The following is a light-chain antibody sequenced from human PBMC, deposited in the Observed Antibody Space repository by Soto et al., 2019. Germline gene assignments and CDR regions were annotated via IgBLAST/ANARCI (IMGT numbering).Light chain of an antibody. Sequence: QSVLTQPPSASGTPGQRVFISCSGSSSNIGGTNYAYWYQQLPGAAPKLLIFSNSQRPSGVPDRFSGAKSGTSASLAISGLQSEDEANYYCATWDDGLSAYVFGTGTRSPS. CDR3: ATWDDGLSAYV. CDR1: SSNIGGTNY. J-gene: IGLJ1*01. CDR2: SNS. V-gene: IGLV1-47*02.